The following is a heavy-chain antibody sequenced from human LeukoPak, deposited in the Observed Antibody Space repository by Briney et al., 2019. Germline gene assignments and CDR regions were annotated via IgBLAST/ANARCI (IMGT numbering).Heavy chain of an antibody. CDR1: GFSLRNYW. CDR2: INIDGSSI. D-gene: IGHD3-9*01. CDR3: ARDRYDILTGYNPLGAVDI. J-gene: IGHJ3*02. V-gene: IGHV3-74*01. Sequence: QPGGSLRLSCVAPGFSLRNYWMHWVRQAPGKGLVWVSRINIDGSSISYADSVKGRFTISRDNAKNTLYVQMNSLRAEDTAVYYCARDRYDILTGYNPLGAVDIWGQGTMVTVSS.